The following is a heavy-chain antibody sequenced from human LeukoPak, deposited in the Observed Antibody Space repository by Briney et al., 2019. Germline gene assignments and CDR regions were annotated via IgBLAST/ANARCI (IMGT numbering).Heavy chain of an antibody. CDR2: IYSGGST. J-gene: IGHJ4*02. Sequence: GGSLRLSCAASGFSFSTYSMIWVRQAPGKGLEWVSVIYSGGSTYYADSVKGRFTISRDNSKNTLYLQMNSLRAEDTAVYYCARILRGYSCGNCFDYWGQGTLVTVSS. CDR1: GFSFSTYS. CDR3: ARILRGYSCGNCFDY. D-gene: IGHD5-18*01. V-gene: IGHV3-53*01.